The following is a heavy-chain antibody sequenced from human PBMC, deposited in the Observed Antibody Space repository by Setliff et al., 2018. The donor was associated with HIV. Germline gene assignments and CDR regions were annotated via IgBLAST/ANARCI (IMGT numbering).Heavy chain of an antibody. Sequence: GASVKVSCKASGYSFARYGLSWVRQAPGQGRDWMGWISGFNGNTKYAQSFQDRVAMTTETATSTAYMEMRSLRSDDTAVYFCARVPYRSAWFSGGHDAFDIWGQGTMVTVSS. J-gene: IGHJ3*02. D-gene: IGHD6-19*01. V-gene: IGHV1-18*01. CDR2: ISGFNGNT. CDR3: ARVPYRSAWFSGGHDAFDI. CDR1: GYSFARYG.